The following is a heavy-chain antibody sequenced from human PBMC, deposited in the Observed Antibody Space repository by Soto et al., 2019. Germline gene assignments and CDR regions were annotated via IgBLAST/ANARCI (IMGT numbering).Heavy chain of an antibody. J-gene: IGHJ4*02. CDR1: GFTFSSYA. Sequence: EVQLLESGGGLVQPGGSLRLSCAAPGFTFSSYAMRWVRQAPGKGLEWVSAISGSGGSTYYVDSVKGRFTISRDNSKNTLYLQMNSLRAEDTAVYYCARRGSGSYYDYWGQGTLVTVSS. CDR3: ARRGSGSYYDY. V-gene: IGHV3-23*01. CDR2: ISGSGGST. D-gene: IGHD1-26*01.